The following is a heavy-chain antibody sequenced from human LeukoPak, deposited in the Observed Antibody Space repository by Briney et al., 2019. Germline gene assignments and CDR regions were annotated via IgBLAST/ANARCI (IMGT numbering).Heavy chain of an antibody. CDR1: GGSISSYY. Sequence: SETLSLTCTVSGGSISSYYWSWIRQPPGKGLEWIGYIYYSGSTNYNPSLKSRVTISVDTSKNQFSLKLSSVTAADTAVYYCARVMAGYYYCMDVWGKGTTVTVSS. J-gene: IGHJ6*03. CDR3: ARVMAGYYYCMDV. CDR2: IYYSGST. V-gene: IGHV4-59*01. D-gene: IGHD5-24*01.